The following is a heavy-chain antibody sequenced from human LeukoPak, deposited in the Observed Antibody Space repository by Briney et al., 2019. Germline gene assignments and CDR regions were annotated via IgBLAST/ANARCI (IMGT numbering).Heavy chain of an antibody. CDR1: GYAFTING. CDR3: ARDRWYTFDY. V-gene: IGHV1-18*01. Sequence: ASVQVSCKASGYAFTINGISWVRQAPGRGLEWMGWISANSGDTTYAEKFHGRVTLTRDTSTGTAYMELNSLTYDDTAVYYCARDRWYTFDYWGQGTLVTVS. D-gene: IGHD6-13*01. CDR2: ISANSGDT. J-gene: IGHJ4*02.